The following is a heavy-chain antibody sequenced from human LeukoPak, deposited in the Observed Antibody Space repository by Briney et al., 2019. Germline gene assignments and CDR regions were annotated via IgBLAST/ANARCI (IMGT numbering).Heavy chain of an antibody. V-gene: IGHV1-2*02. CDR3: ARAPVGGPLRFFDY. D-gene: IGHD3-3*01. J-gene: IGHJ4*02. CDR2: IHPNSGGT. Sequence: ASVKVPCKASGYTFTGNYIHWVRQAPGQGLEWMGWIHPNSGGTNFVQKFQGRVTMTRDSSISTAYMEVSSLRSDDTAVYYCARAPVGGPLRFFDYWGQGTLVTVSS. CDR1: GYTFTGNY.